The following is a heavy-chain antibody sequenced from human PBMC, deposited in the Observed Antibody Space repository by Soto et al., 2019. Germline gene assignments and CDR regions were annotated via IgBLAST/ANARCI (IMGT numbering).Heavy chain of an antibody. CDR3: ARQPKYCSGGSCYSRYGYFDY. CDR2: IYYSGSA. V-gene: IGHV4-39*01. CDR1: GDSISSSSYY. Sequence: ASETLSLTCTVSGDSISSSSYYWGWVRQPPGKGLEWIGTIYYSGSAYYNPSLKSRVAISVDTSKNQFSLKLGSVTAADTAVYYCARQPKYCSGGSCYSRYGYFDYWGQGTPVTVSS. D-gene: IGHD2-15*01. J-gene: IGHJ4*02.